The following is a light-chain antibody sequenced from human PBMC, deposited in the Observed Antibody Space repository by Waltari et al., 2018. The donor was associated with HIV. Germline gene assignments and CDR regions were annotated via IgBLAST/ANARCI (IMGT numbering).Light chain of an antibody. Sequence: DIQMTHSPSSLSASVGDRFTITCRASQNIRSYLNWYQHKPGKAPKLLIYAASSLQSGVPSRFSGSGSGTDFTLNISSLQPEDFATYCCQQSDSTPPTFGQGTKVEIK. CDR2: AAS. J-gene: IGKJ2*01. V-gene: IGKV1-39*01. CDR1: QNIRSY. CDR3: QQSDSTPPT.